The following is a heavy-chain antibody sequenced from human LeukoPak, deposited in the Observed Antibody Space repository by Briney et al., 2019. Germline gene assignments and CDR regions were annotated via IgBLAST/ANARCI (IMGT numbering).Heavy chain of an antibody. CDR1: GFTFSSYE. Sequence: GGSLRLSCAASGFTFSSYEMNWVRQAPGKGLEWVSYISSSGSTIYYADSVKGRFTISRDNAKNSLYLQMNSLRAEDTAVYYCAKPSTIFGVVTSVLKWYYFDYWGQGTLVTVSS. CDR2: ISSSGSTI. V-gene: IGHV3-48*03. D-gene: IGHD3-3*01. CDR3: AKPSTIFGVVTSVLKWYYFDY. J-gene: IGHJ4*02.